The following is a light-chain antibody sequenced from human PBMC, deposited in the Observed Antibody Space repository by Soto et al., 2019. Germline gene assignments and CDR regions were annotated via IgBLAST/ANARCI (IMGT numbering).Light chain of an antibody. Sequence: QSALAQPPSASGTPGQRVTISCSGSSSNIGSNYVYWYQQLPGTAPKLLIYSNNQRPSGVPDRFSGSKSGTSASLAISGLRSEDEADYYCAAWDDSLSGPSYVFGTGTKVTVL. V-gene: IGLV1-47*02. CDR2: SNN. CDR1: SSNIGSNY. CDR3: AAWDDSLSGPSYV. J-gene: IGLJ1*01.